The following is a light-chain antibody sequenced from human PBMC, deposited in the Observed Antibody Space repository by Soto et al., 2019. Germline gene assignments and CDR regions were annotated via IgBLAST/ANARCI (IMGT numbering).Light chain of an antibody. J-gene: IGKJ2*01. Sequence: EIILTQSPVTLSASPGERATLSCRASQSLNNDLAWYQHKPGQSPRLLIYAASSRATGVPARFSGSGSGTEFTLTIISIKSKDFEVYYCRQYNDWRQYTFGQGTRL. CDR2: AAS. CDR1: QSLNND. CDR3: RQYNDWRQYT. V-gene: IGKV3-15*01.